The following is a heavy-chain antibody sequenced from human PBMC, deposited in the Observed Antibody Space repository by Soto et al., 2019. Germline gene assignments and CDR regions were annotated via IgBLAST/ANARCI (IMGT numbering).Heavy chain of an antibody. CDR3: ARPPRGIAAFYFDY. CDR1: GSSLSTSGVG. D-gene: IGHD6-13*01. Sequence: SGPTLVNPTQTPTLTCTFSGSSLSTSGVGVGWIRQPPGKALEWLALIYWNDDKRYSPSLKSRLTITKDTSKNQVVLTVTNMDPVDTATYYCARPPRGIAAFYFDYWGQGTLVTVSS. CDR2: IYWNDDK. V-gene: IGHV2-5*01. J-gene: IGHJ4*02.